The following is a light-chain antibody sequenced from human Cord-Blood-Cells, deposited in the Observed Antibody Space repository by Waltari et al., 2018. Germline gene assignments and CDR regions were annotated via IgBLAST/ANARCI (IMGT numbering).Light chain of an antibody. V-gene: IGKV3-15*01. CDR3: QEYNNWPPLT. J-gene: IGKJ4*01. CDR2: GAS. CDR1: QSVSSN. Sequence: EIVMTQSPATLSVSPGERATLSCRASQSVSSNLALYQQKPGQAPRLLMYGASTRATGIPARCSGIGSVTEFTLTISSLQSEDFAVYYCQEYNNWPPLTFGGGTKVEIK.